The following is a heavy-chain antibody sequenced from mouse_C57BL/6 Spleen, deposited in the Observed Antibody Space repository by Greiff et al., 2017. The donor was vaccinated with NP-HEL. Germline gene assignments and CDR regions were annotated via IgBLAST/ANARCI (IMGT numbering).Heavy chain of an antibody. CDR2: INYDGSST. V-gene: IGHV5-16*01. D-gene: IGHD1-1*01. Sequence: EVQLVESEGGLVQPGSSMKLSCTASGFTFSDYYMAWVRQVPEKGLEWVANINYDGSSTYYLDSLKSRFIISRDNAKNILYLQMSSLKSEDTATYYCARKNGSSYDAMDYWGQGTSVTVSS. CDR1: GFTFSDYY. CDR3: ARKNGSSYDAMDY. J-gene: IGHJ4*01.